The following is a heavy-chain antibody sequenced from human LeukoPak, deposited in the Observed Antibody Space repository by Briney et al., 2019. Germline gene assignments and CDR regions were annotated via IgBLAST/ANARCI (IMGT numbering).Heavy chain of an antibody. CDR3: ARGVTMIVVVIHDWYFDL. V-gene: IGHV4-39*01. J-gene: IGHJ2*01. Sequence: SETLSLTCTVSGGSISSSSYYWGWIRQPPGKGLEWIGSIYYTRSTYYSPSLKSRVTISVDTSKNQFSLKLTSVTAADTAVYYCARGVTMIVVVIHDWYFDLWGRGTLVTVSS. CDR2: IYYTRST. D-gene: IGHD3-22*01. CDR1: GGSISSSSYY.